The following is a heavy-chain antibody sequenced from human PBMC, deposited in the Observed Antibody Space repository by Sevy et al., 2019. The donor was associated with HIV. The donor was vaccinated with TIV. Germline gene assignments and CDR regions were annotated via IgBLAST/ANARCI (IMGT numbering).Heavy chain of an antibody. J-gene: IGHJ4*02. CDR3: VSLFLSYRSGWSYFDY. V-gene: IGHV3-66*02. CDR1: GFTVNDKY. CDR2: IFSSGST. D-gene: IGHD6-19*01. Sequence: GGSLRLSCAISGFTVNDKYIIWVRQAPGKGLEWVSVIFSSGSTYYPDSAKGRFTISRDNSKNTVVFQMNSVRAEDTAVYYCVSLFLSYRSGWSYFDYWGQGTLVTVSS.